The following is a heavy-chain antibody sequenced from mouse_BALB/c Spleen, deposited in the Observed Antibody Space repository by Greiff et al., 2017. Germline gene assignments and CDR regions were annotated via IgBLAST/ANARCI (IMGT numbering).Heavy chain of an antibody. CDR1: GFNIKDTY. Sequence: VQLQQSGAELVKPGASVKLSCTASGFNIKDTYMHWVKQRPEQGLEWIGRIDPGNGNTKYDPKFQGKATITADTSSNTAYLQLSSLTSKDTAVYYCAREGFIAGAPEAMDYWGQGTSVTVSS. J-gene: IGHJ4*01. V-gene: IGHV14-3*02. D-gene: IGHD1-2*01. CDR2: IDPGNGNT. CDR3: AREGFIAGAPEAMDY.